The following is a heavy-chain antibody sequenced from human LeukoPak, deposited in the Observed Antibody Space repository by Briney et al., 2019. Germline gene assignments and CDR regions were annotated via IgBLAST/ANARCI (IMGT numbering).Heavy chain of an antibody. CDR3: ARESIQENTYYGSGSPRYYYYYYGMDV. Sequence: GGSLRLSCAASGFTFSSYWMSWVRQAPGKGLEWVANIKQDGSEKYYVDSVKGRFTISRDNAKNSLYLQMNSLRAEDTAVYYCARESIQENTYYGSGSPRYYYYYYGMDVWGKGTTVTVSS. J-gene: IGHJ6*04. D-gene: IGHD3-10*01. CDR1: GFTFSSYW. V-gene: IGHV3-7*03. CDR2: IKQDGSEK.